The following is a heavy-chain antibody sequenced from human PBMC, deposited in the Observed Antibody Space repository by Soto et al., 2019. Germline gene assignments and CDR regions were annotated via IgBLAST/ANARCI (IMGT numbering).Heavy chain of an antibody. D-gene: IGHD1-1*01. CDR1: GFTLRGYW. V-gene: IGHV3-74*01. J-gene: IGHJ4*02. CDR3: AKDGRLGQFDY. CDR2: INSDGIST. Sequence: EVQLVESGGGLVQPGGSLRLSCAASGFTLRGYWMHWVRQAPGKGLVWVSRINSDGISTSYADSVKGRFTISRDNAKNTLYLQMNSLRAEDTAVYYCAKDGRLGQFDYWGQGTLVTASS.